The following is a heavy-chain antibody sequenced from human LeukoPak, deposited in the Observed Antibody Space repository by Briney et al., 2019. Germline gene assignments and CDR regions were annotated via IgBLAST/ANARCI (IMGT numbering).Heavy chain of an antibody. CDR3: ARDPGTGSSWYDY. CDR1: GFTVSSIY. CDR2: IYSGGST. V-gene: IGHV3-66*01. Sequence: GGSLRLSCAASGFTVSSIYMSWVRQAPGKGLEWVSVIYSGGSTYYADSVKGRFTISRDNSKNTLYLQMNSLRAEDTAVYYCARDPGTGSSWYDYWGQGTLVTVSS. J-gene: IGHJ4*02. D-gene: IGHD6-13*01.